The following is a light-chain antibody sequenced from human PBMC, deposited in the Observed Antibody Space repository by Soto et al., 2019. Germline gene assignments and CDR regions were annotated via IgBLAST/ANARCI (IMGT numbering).Light chain of an antibody. Sequence: DIQMTQSPSSLTASVGDRVTLTCPASQSINTHLNWYQQKPEKAPKLLIYAASSSQSGVPSRLSGSGSATDFHLMIRSLKSEELATYGCQQSSNVLSTFGEGTKLEIK. V-gene: IGKV1-39*01. CDR1: QSINTH. J-gene: IGKJ2*01. CDR3: QQSSNVLST. CDR2: AAS.